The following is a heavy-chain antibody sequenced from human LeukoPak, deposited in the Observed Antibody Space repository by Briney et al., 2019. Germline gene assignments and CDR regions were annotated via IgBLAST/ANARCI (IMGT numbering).Heavy chain of an antibody. Sequence: SQTLSLTCAVYGGSFSGYYWGWIRQPPGKGLEWIGEINHSGSTNYNPSLKSRVTISVDTSKNQFSLKLSSVTAADTAVYYCARAGYDYVWGSYRYPGHFDYWGQGTLVTVSS. D-gene: IGHD3-16*02. V-gene: IGHV4-34*01. CDR3: ARAGYDYVWGSYRYPGHFDY. CDR1: GGSFSGYY. J-gene: IGHJ4*02. CDR2: INHSGST.